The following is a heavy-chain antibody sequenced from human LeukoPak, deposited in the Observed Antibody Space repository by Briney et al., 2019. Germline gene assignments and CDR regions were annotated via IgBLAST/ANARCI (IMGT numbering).Heavy chain of an antibody. D-gene: IGHD2-15*01. CDR3: AKDIVQRGEGGFRYYYYYGMDV. Sequence: GGSLRLSCATSGFTFSDYGMHWVRQAPGKGLEWVTVIWSDGSNKYYADSVKGRFAISRDNSMNTLYLQMNSLRAEDTALYYCAKDIVQRGEGGFRYYYYYGMDVWGQGTTVTVSS. CDR2: IWSDGSNK. V-gene: IGHV3-30*02. J-gene: IGHJ6*02. CDR1: GFTFSDYG.